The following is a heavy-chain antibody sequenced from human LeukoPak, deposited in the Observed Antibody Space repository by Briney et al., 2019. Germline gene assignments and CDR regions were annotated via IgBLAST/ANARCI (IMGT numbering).Heavy chain of an antibody. CDR2: ITSGAGST. D-gene: IGHD3-16*01. CDR1: GFSISDYY. Sequence: PGGSLRLSCDASGFSISDYYMSWIRQSPGKGLEWISYITSGAGSTKYADSVKGRFTISRVKAKNSVALQLSSLRAEDTAVYYCTKERRGTYYAFESWGQGTLVTVSS. V-gene: IGHV3-11*01. J-gene: IGHJ4*02. CDR3: TKERRGTYYAFES.